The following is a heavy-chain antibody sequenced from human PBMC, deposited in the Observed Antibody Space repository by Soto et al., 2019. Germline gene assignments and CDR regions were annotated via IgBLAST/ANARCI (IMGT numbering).Heavy chain of an antibody. Sequence: EMQLLESGGGLVQPGGSLRLFCAASGFTFTNYAMTWVRQAPGKGLEWVSTITPTGATFYGDTVKGRFTISRANSRSTVFLQRNSLRAEDTAMSCWARTDKFHSQSRCWAYGFDYWGQGTLVTGSS. J-gene: IGHJ4*02. CDR2: ITPTGAT. D-gene: IGHD2-15*01. CDR3: ARTDKFHSQSRCWAYGFDY. CDR1: GFTFTNYA. V-gene: IGHV3-23*01.